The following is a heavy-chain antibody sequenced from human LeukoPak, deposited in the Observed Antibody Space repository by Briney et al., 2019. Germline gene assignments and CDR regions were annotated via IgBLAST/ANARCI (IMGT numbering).Heavy chain of an antibody. CDR2: INSDGSTP. Sequence: AGGSLRLSCAASGFTFSSYRVHWVRQVPGKGLVWVSRINSDGSTPTYADSVKGRFTISRDNAKNTLYLQMSSLRAEDTAVYYCARLKGSETYWGQGTLVTVSS. J-gene: IGHJ4*02. V-gene: IGHV3-74*01. D-gene: IGHD1-26*01. CDR1: GFTFSSYR. CDR3: ARLKGSETY.